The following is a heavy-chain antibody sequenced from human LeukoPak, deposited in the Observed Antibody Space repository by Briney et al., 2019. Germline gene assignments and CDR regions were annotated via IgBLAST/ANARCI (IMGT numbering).Heavy chain of an antibody. J-gene: IGHJ4*02. D-gene: IGHD3-10*01. Sequence: ASVKVSCKASGYTFTSYGITWVRQAPEQGLEWMGWISAYNGNTDYAQKLQGRVTMTTDTSTSTAYMELRSLRSDDTAVYYCARGQFGDPSFDYWGQGTLVTVSS. CDR2: ISAYNGNT. CDR3: ARGQFGDPSFDY. CDR1: GYTFTSYG. V-gene: IGHV1-18*01.